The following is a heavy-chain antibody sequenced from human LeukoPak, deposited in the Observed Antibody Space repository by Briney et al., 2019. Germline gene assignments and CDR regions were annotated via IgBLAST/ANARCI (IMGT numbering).Heavy chain of an antibody. Sequence: ASVTVSFTASVYTFTFYYMPWVRQAPGQGLEWMGWINPNSGGTNYAQKFQGRVTMTRDTSISTAYMELSGLRSDDTAVYYCARPDYDYIWGSYRIWGQGTLVTVSS. V-gene: IGHV1-2*02. CDR2: INPNSGGT. D-gene: IGHD3-16*02. CDR3: ARPDYDYIWGSYRI. J-gene: IGHJ4*02. CDR1: VYTFTFYY.